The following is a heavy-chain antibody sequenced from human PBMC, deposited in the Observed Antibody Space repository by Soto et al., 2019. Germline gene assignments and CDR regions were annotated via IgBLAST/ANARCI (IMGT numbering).Heavy chain of an antibody. CDR1: GFTFSSYA. Sequence: GGSLRLSCAASGFTFSSYAMHWVRQAPGKGLEWVAVISYDGSNKYYADSVKGRFTISRDNSKNTLYLQMNSLRAEDTAVYYCAGIQTYYYDSSGYPVDYWGQGTLVTVSS. V-gene: IGHV3-30-3*01. CDR3: AGIQTYYYDSSGYPVDY. D-gene: IGHD3-22*01. J-gene: IGHJ4*02. CDR2: ISYDGSNK.